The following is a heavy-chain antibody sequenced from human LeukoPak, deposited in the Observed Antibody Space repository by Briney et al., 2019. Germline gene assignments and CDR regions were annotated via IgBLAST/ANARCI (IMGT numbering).Heavy chain of an antibody. J-gene: IGHJ3*02. D-gene: IGHD3-22*01. CDR3: ARGPYKYDGSGAFDI. CDR2: IYTSGST. CDR1: GDSISSGDYY. V-gene: IGHV4-61*02. Sequence: PSETLSLTCTVSGDSISSGDYYWSWIRQPAGKGLEWIVRIYTSGSTNYNPSLKSRVTISVDTSKNQFSLKLTSVTAADTAVYYCARGPYKYDGSGAFDIWGQGTMVTVSS.